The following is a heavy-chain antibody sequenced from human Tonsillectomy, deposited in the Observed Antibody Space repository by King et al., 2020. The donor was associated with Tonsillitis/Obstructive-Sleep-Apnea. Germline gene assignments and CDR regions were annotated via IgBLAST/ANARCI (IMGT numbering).Heavy chain of an antibody. Sequence: VQLVESGGGLVQPGGSLRLSCAASGFTFSSYSMNWFRQAPGKGLEWVSYISSSSSTIYYADSVKGRFTISRDNAKNSLYLQMNSLRDEDTAVYYCQKGDIVVVPAAIPVKETGGHWGQGTLVTVSS. V-gene: IGHV3-48*02. D-gene: IGHD2-2*02. CDR2: ISSSSSTI. CDR3: QKGDIVVVPAAIPVKETGGH. J-gene: IGHJ1*01. CDR1: GFTFSSYS.